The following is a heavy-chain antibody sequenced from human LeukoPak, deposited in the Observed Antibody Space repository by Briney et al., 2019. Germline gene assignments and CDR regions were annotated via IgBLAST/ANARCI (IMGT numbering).Heavy chain of an antibody. CDR2: MNSNSDNA. CDR1: GYTFISYD. D-gene: IGHD1-26*01. CDR3: ARLWVGAFDI. J-gene: IGHJ3*02. Sequence: ASVKVSCKASGYTFISYDINWVRQATGQGLEWMGWMNSNSDNAGSAQKFQGRVTITRNTSISTACMELSSLRSDGTAVYYCARLWVGAFDIWGQGTMVTVSS. V-gene: IGHV1-8*03.